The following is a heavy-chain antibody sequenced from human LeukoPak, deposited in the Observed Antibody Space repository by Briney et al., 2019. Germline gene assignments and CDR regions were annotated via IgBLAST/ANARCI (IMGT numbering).Heavy chain of an antibody. V-gene: IGHV3-66*01. J-gene: IGHJ4*02. Sequence: HPGGSLRLSCAASGFTFSSYTMNWVRQAPGKGLGWVSVIFSGGSTYYADSVKGRFTISRDNSKNTLYLQMNSLRAEDTAVYYCARGYVQGNWGQGTLVTVSS. CDR3: ARGYVQGN. D-gene: IGHD3-10*02. CDR1: GFTFSSYT. CDR2: IFSGGST.